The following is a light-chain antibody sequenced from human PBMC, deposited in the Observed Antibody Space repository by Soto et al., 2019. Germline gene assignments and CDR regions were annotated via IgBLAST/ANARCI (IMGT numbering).Light chain of an antibody. CDR3: QQYINWFPFT. CDR2: DAS. CDR1: QSVSRK. Sequence: EILMTQSPATLSVSPGERVTLSCRASQSVSRKLGWYQQKPGQAPRLLIYDASSRATGIPARFSGSGSGTEFTLTISSLQSEDLAVYYCQQYINWFPFTFGGGTKVEIK. J-gene: IGKJ4*01. V-gene: IGKV3-15*01.